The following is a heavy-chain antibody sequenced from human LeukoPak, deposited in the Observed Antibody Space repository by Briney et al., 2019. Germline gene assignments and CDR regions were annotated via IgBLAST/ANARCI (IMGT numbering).Heavy chain of an antibody. J-gene: IGHJ4*02. V-gene: IGHV3-23*01. D-gene: IGHD6-13*01. Sequence: PGGSLRLSCAASGFTPCSYAISWVREAPGKGLEWVSDIIGVGGSTYYAASVKGRFAISRDNSKNTLWLQMNRLRADDTAIYYCARDVEARISAAGTFDYWGQGSLVTVSS. CDR1: GFTPCSYA. CDR3: ARDVEARISAAGTFDY. CDR2: IIGVGGST.